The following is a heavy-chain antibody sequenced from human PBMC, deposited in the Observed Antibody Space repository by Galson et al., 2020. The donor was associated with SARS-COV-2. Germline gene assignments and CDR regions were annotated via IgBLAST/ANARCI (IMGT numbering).Heavy chain of an antibody. CDR2: ISSRGGTI. CDR3: ARGAWYYVAGRYYTPWEWLLDN. D-gene: IGHD3-10*01. CDR1: GFTFSSVE. Sequence: GGSLRLSCVASGFTFSSVEMNWVRQAPGKGLEWISYISSRGGTIYYADSVKGRFTISRDNTKNSLYLQMNRLRDEDTAVYFCARGAWYYVAGRYYTPWEWLLDNLGQGTLVTVSS. V-gene: IGHV3-48*03. J-gene: IGHJ4*02.